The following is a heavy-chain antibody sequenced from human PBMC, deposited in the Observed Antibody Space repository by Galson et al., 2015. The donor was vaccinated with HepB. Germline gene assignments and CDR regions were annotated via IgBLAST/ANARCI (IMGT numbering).Heavy chain of an antibody. CDR1: GFNFRTFW. D-gene: IGHD3-10*01. V-gene: IGHV3-74*03. Sequence: SLRLSCAASGFNFRTFWMHWVRQAPGKGLVWVSRINSDGSSATYGDSVKGRFTISRDNAKNTLNLQMNGLRDEDTAVYYCATGFNGGYWGQGTLVTVS. CDR3: ATGFNGGY. CDR2: INSDGSSA. J-gene: IGHJ4*02.